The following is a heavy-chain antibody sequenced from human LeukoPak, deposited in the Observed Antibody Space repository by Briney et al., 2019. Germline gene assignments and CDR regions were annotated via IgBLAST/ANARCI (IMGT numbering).Heavy chain of an antibody. J-gene: IGHJ4*02. Sequence: PAGSLSLSCGVSGVSISNSIWWTCYRHPPVKELEWSGAGIRHGCTNYPPSLKGRFAISVDKSKSPISLKLTSVTAADTAVYYCAREAAPYRHFEYSGQGTLVTVSS. CDR3: AREAAPYRHFEY. CDR1: GVSISNSIW. V-gene: IGHV4-4*02. CDR2: GIRHGCT.